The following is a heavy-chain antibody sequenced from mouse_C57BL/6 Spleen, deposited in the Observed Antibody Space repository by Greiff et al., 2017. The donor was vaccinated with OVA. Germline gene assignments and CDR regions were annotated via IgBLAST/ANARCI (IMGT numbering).Heavy chain of an antibody. D-gene: IGHD4-1*01. J-gene: IGHJ1*03. V-gene: IGHV5-9-1*02. CDR1: GFTFSSYA. CDR2: ISSGGDYI. Sequence: EVKVVESGEGLVKPGGSLKLSCAASGFTFSSYAMSWVRQTPEKRLEWVAYISSGGDYIYYAYTVKGRFTISRDNARNTLYLQMSSLKSEDTAMYYCTRDRTGTRYFDVWGTGTTVTVSS. CDR3: TRDRTGTRYFDV.